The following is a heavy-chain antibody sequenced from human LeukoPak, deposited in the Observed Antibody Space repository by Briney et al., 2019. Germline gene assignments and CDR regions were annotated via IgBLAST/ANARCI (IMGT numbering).Heavy chain of an antibody. CDR2: IYYSGST. CDR3: ARSPGNAFDI. CDR1: GGSISSGDYY. J-gene: IGHJ3*02. Sequence: SETLSLTCTVSGGSISSGDYYWSWIRQPPEKSLEWIGYIYYSGSTYYNPSLKSRVTISVDTSKNQFSLKLSSVTAADTAVYYCARSPGNAFDIWGQGTMVTVSS. V-gene: IGHV4-30-4*01.